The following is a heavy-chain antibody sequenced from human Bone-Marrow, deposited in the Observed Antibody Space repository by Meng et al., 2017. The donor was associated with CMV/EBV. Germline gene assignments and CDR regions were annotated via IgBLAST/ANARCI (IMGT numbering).Heavy chain of an antibody. CDR1: GGSISSYY. V-gene: IGHV4-59*01. CDR3: ARCGVVPAAIHGWYYYYGKDV. CDR2: IYYSGST. J-gene: IGHJ6*02. Sequence: SETLSLTCTVSGGSISSYYWSWIRQPPGKGLEWIGYIYYSGSTNYNPSLKSRVTISVDTSKNQFSLKLSSVTAADTAVYYCARCGVVPAAIHGWYYYYGKDVWGQGTTVTVPS. D-gene: IGHD2-2*02.